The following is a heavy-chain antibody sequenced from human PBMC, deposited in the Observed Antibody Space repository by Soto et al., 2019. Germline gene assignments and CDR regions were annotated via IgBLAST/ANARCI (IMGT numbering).Heavy chain of an antibody. D-gene: IGHD3-10*01. CDR2: ISPDDGNT. CDR3: ARVAAPFGESLH. Sequence: ASVKVSCKTSGYTFSSYTIAWVRQAPGQGLEWLGWISPDDGNTEYEQKFQGRVTMTADTLTNNAYMELRSLKYDDTAVYYCARVAAPFGESLHWGQGTPVTVSS. J-gene: IGHJ4*02. V-gene: IGHV1-18*01. CDR1: GYTFSSYT.